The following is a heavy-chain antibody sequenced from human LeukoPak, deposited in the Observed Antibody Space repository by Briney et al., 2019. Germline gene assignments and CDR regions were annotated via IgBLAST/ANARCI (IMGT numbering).Heavy chain of an antibody. CDR2: GYYSGTT. D-gene: IGHD3-22*01. CDR1: GGSITSYY. J-gene: IGHJ4*02. V-gene: IGHV4-59*01. Sequence: SETLSLTCTVSGGSITSYYWTWVRQPPGKGLEWIGYGYYSGTTNYNPSLKSRVTISVDASKNQFSLKVSSVTAADTAVYHCARDAHSSGYYFFDYWGQGTLVTVSS. CDR3: ARDAHSSGYYFFDY.